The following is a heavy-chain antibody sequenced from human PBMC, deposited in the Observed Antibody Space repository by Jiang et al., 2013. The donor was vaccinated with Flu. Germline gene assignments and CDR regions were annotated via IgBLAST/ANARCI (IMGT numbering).Heavy chain of an antibody. D-gene: IGHD4-17*01. J-gene: IGHJ6*02. V-gene: IGHV5-10-1*01. CDR2: IDPSDSYT. Sequence: SLRISCKGSGYSFTSYWISWVRQMPGKGLEWMGRIDPSDSYTNYSPSFQGHVTISADKSISTAYLQWSSLKASDTAMYYCARQDGDSQLGYYYYGMDVWGQGTTVTVSS. CDR3: ARQDGDSQLGYYYYGMDV. CDR1: GYSFTSYW.